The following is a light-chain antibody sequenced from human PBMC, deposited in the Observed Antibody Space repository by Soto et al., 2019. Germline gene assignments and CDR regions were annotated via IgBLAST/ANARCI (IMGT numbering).Light chain of an antibody. CDR2: EVS. Sequence: QSALTQPPSVSGSPGQSVTISCTGTSSDVGSYDRVSWYQRPPGTAPKLMIYEVSNRPSGVPDRFSGSKSGNTASLTISGLQAEDEADYYCSSYTSYNTLVFGGGTKVTVL. V-gene: IGLV2-18*02. J-gene: IGLJ2*01. CDR3: SSYTSYNTLV. CDR1: SSDVGSYDR.